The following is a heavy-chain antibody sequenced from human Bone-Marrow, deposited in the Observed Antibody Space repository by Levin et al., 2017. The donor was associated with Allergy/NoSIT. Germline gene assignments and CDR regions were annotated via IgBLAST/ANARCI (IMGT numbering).Heavy chain of an antibody. CDR2: IYFSGTT. V-gene: IGHV4-39*01. CDR1: DEAVSRTHFY. D-gene: IGHD6-19*01. J-gene: IGHJ5*02. Sequence: PSETLSLTCAVSDEAVSRTHFYWGWIRQAPGKGLEWIGSIYFSGTTFYNPSLKSRITTSLDKSKSEFSMRLTSVTVADTAVYYCARHGSAGWGESWFDAWGQGILVTVSS. CDR3: ARHGSAGWGESWFDA.